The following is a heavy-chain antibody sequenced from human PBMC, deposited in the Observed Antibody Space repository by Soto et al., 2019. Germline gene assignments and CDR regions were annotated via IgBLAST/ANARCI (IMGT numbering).Heavy chain of an antibody. CDR3: ARDANYAAN. CDR1: GFTFTDYY. V-gene: IGHV3-11*05. Sequence: QVQLVESGGGLVKTGGSLRLSCAASGFTFTDYYMNWIRQAPGKGLEWVSYISSTGTYTNYADSVKGRFTISRDNAKNSLYLQMDSLRAEDTAVYYCARDANYAANWGQGTLVTVSS. CDR2: ISSTGTYT. D-gene: IGHD1-7*01. J-gene: IGHJ4*02.